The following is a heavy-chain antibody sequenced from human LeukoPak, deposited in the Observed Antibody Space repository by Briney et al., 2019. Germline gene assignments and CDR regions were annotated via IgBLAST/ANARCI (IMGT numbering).Heavy chain of an antibody. Sequence: SETLSLTCTVSGGSISSGGYYWSWIRQPPGKGLEWIGYIYHSGSTYYNPSLKSRVTISVDTSKNQFSLKLSSVTAADTAVYYCARAAGYSSSWYEVRFDPWGQGTLVTVSS. J-gene: IGHJ5*02. CDR2: IYHSGST. D-gene: IGHD6-13*01. CDR3: ARAAGYSSSWYEVRFDP. V-gene: IGHV4-30-2*01. CDR1: GGSISSGGYY.